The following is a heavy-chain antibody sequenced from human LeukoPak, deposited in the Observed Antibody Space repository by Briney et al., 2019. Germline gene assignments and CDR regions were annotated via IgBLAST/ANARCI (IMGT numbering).Heavy chain of an antibody. J-gene: IGHJ4*02. CDR1: GGSISSYY. Sequence: SETLSLTCTVSGGSISSYYWSWIRQPPGKGLGWIGYIYYSGSTNYNPSLKSRVAISVDTSKNQFSLKLSSVTAADTAVYYCASEYSSSWYVAYWGQGTLVTVSS. CDR3: ASEYSSSWYVAY. CDR2: IYYSGST. V-gene: IGHV4-59*08. D-gene: IGHD6-13*01.